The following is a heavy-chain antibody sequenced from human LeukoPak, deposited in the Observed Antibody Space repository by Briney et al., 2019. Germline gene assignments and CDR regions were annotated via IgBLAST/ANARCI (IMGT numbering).Heavy chain of an antibody. CDR1: GFSLSSSGVG. Sequence: SGPTLVNPTQTLTLTCTLSGFSLSSSGVGVGWIRQPPGKALEWLALIYWNDDKRYSPSLKSRLIITKDTSKNQVVLTMTNMDPVDTATYYCAHRLSVATGDYMDVWGKGTTVTVSS. CDR3: AHRLSVATGDYMDV. D-gene: IGHD1-14*01. J-gene: IGHJ6*03. CDR2: IYWNDDK. V-gene: IGHV2-5*01.